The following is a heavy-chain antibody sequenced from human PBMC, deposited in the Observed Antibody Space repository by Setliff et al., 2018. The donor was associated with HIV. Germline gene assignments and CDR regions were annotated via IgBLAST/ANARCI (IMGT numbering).Heavy chain of an antibody. D-gene: IGHD2-21*01. V-gene: IGHV4-39*02. Sequence: LSLTCSVSGDSIISDSYYWDWIRQSPGKGLEWIGSVFYSGATYFNPSLESRLIMSVDTSKNQFSLKLISVTAADQGVYYCARVPVAGANWFDPWGLGTLVTVSS. J-gene: IGHJ5*02. CDR2: VFYSGAT. CDR3: ARVPVAGANWFDP. CDR1: GDSIISDSYY.